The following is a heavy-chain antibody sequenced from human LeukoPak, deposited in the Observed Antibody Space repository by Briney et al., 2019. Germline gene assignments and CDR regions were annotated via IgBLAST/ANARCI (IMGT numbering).Heavy chain of an antibody. CDR2: ISGSGGST. Sequence: GGSLRLSCAASGFTFSSYAMSWVRQAPGKGLEWVSAISGSGGSTYYADSVKGRFTISRDNSKNTLYLQMNSLRAEETAIYYCAILRYYYDSSAYYSPYSFDSRGPGALVTASS. D-gene: IGHD3-22*01. CDR3: AILRYYYDSSAYYSPYSFDS. CDR1: GFTFSSYA. J-gene: IGHJ4*02. V-gene: IGHV3-23*01.